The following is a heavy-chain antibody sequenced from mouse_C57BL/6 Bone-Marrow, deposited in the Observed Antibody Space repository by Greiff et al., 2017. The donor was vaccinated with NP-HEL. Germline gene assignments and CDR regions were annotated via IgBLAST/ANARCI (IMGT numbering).Heavy chain of an antibody. D-gene: IGHD2-5*01. CDR2: ISSGGSYT. Sequence: EVQGVESGGDLVKPGGSLKLSCAASGFTFSSYGMSWVRQTPDKRLEWVATISSGGSYTYYLDSVKGRFTISRDNAKNTLYLQMSSLKSEDTAMYYCARHYYSNYKWYFDVWGTGTTVTVSS. J-gene: IGHJ1*03. CDR1: GFTFSSYG. CDR3: ARHYYSNYKWYFDV. V-gene: IGHV5-6*01.